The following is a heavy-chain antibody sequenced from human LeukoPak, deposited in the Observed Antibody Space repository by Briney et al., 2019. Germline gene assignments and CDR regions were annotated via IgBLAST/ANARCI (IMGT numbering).Heavy chain of an antibody. CDR3: ARSVVPAAYYYYMDV. V-gene: IGHV4-59*01. D-gene: IGHD2-2*01. CDR2: TYYSGST. J-gene: IGHJ6*03. Sequence: SETLSLTCTVSGGSISSYYWSWIRQPPGKGLEWIGYTYYSGSTNYNPSLKSRVTISLDTSKNQFSLQLSSVTAADTAVYYCARSVVPAAYYYYMDVWGKGTTVTVSS. CDR1: GGSISSYY.